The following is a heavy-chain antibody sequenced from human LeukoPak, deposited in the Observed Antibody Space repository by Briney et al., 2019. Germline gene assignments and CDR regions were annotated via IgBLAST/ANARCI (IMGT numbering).Heavy chain of an antibody. D-gene: IGHD5-18*01. CDR2: IYSGGST. V-gene: IGHV3-53*01. CDR3: AREYVDTAMVTH. CDR1: GFTVSSNY. J-gene: IGHJ4*02. Sequence: GGSLRLSCAASGFTVSSNYMSWVRQAPGKGLEWVSVIYSGGSTYYADSVKGRFTISRDNSKNTLYLQTNSLRAEDTAVYYCAREYVDTAMVTHWGQGTLVTVSS.